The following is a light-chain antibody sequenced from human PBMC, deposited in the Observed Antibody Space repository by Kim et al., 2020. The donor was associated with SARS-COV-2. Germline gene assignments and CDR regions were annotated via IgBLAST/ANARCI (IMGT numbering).Light chain of an antibody. CDR2: TAS. CDR3: NQSYSTPRT. V-gene: IGKV1-39*01. Sequence: DIQMTQSPSSLSASVGDRVTITCRASQSISSYLNWYQQKPGKPPKLLIYTASSLQSGVPSRFSGSGSGTDFTLTISSLQPEDFATYYCNQSYSTPRTFGQGTKVDIK. CDR1: QSISSY. J-gene: IGKJ1*01.